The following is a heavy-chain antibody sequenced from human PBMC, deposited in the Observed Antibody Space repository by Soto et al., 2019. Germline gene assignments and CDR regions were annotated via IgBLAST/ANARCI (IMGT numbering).Heavy chain of an antibody. CDR3: ARDRGVIAAAGQRRNYNWFDP. D-gene: IGHD6-13*01. Sequence: ASVKVSCKASGYTFTSYAMHWVRQAPGQRLEWMGWINAGNGNTKYSQKFQGRVTITRDTSESTAYMELSSLRSEDTAVYYCARDRGVIAAAGQRRNYNWFDPWGQGTLVTVSS. J-gene: IGHJ5*02. CDR2: INAGNGNT. V-gene: IGHV1-3*01. CDR1: GYTFTSYA.